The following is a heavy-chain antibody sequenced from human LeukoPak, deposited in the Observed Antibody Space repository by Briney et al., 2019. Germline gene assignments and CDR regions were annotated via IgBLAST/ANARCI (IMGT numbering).Heavy chain of an antibody. V-gene: IGHV3-74*01. D-gene: IGHD6-6*01. Sequence: GGSLRLSCEASGFTLSSHWMHCVRQAPGKGLMCVSRINSDGSSSSYADSIKGRFTIARDNAKNTLYLQMNSLRAEDTAVYYCAKVRIAARYFDYWGQGTLVTVSS. CDR2: INSDGSSS. CDR3: AKVRIAARYFDY. CDR1: GFTLSSHW. J-gene: IGHJ4*02.